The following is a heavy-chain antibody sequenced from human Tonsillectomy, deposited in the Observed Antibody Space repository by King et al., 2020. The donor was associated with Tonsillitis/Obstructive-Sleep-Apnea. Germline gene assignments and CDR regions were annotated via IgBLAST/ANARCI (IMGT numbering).Heavy chain of an antibody. CDR1: GFTFTSSA. D-gene: IGHD5-18*01. V-gene: IGHV1-58*01. J-gene: IGHJ4*02. CDR3: AADHVDTAPGSPGDY. CDR2: IVFGSGNT. Sequence: QLVQSGPEVKKPGTSVKVSCKASGFTFTSSAVQWVRQARGQRLEWIGCIVFGSGNTNYAQKFQERVTLTRDMSTSTAYMELSSLRSEDTAVYYCAADHVDTAPGSPGDYWGQGTLVTVSS.